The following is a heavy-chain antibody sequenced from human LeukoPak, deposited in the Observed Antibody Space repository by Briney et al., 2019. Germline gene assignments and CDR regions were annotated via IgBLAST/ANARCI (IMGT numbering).Heavy chain of an antibody. V-gene: IGHV4-59*01. CDR3: ARDRRGPVADPSWYFDL. CDR2: IYYSGST. CDR1: GGSISSYY. D-gene: IGHD6-19*01. J-gene: IGHJ2*01. Sequence: SETLSLTCTVSGGSISSYYWSWIRQPPGKGLEWIGYIYYSGSTNYNPSLKSRVTISVDTSKNQFSLKLSSVTAADTAVYYCARDRRGPVADPSWYFDLWGRGTLVTVSS.